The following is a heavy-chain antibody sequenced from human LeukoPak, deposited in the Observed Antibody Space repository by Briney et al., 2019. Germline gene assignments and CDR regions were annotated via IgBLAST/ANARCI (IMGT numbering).Heavy chain of an antibody. V-gene: IGHV3-7*01. D-gene: IGHD3-22*01. CDR2: INHNGNVN. CDR1: GFTFSSYW. CDR3: ARDPGRYDSSGYYRY. J-gene: IGHJ4*02. Sequence: GGSLRLSCAASGFTFSSYWMNWARQAPGKGLEWVASINHNGNVNYYVDSVKGRFTISRDNAKNSLYLQMNSLRAEDTAVYYCARDPGRYDSSGYYRYWGQGTLVTVSS.